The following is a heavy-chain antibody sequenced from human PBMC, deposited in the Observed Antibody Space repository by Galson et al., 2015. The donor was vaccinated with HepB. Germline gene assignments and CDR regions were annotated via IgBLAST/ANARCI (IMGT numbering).Heavy chain of an antibody. V-gene: IGHV5-51*01. Sequence: QSGAEVKKPGESLKISCKGSGYSFTSYWIGWVRQMPGKGLEWMGIIYPGDSATRYSPSFQGQVTISADKSISTAHLQWSSLKASDTAMYYCARHTGVLITFGGVIGDYWGQGTLVTVSS. CDR1: GYSFTSYW. D-gene: IGHD3-16*02. CDR3: ARHTGVLITFGGVIGDY. CDR2: IYPGDSAT. J-gene: IGHJ4*02.